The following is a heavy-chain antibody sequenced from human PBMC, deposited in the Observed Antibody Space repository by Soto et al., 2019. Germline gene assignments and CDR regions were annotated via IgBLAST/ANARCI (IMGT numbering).Heavy chain of an antibody. V-gene: IGHV4-34*01. Sequence: QVQLQQWGAGLLKPSETLSLTCAVYGGSFSGYYWSWIRQPPGKGLEWIGEINHSGNTNYTPSRKSRVTISVETTKNLFTLKLGSVMAADKAVYYGALDSYVLVGSAFDIWGQGTMVTVSS. D-gene: IGHD5-18*01. J-gene: IGHJ3*02. CDR1: GGSFSGYY. CDR2: INHSGNT. CDR3: ALDSYVLVGSAFDI.